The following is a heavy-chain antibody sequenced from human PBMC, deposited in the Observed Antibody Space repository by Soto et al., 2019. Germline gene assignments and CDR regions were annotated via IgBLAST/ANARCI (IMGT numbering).Heavy chain of an antibody. Sequence: LSLTCTVSGGSITNYYWSWIRQPAGKGLEWIGRMYTKERTNYNLSFKSRVTMSVDTSKNQFSLKVNAVTAADTAVYYCARDDYKDGGNNWFDPWGQGTLVTVSS. V-gene: IGHV4-4*07. CDR2: MYTKERT. D-gene: IGHD3-16*01. J-gene: IGHJ5*02. CDR1: GGSITNYY. CDR3: ARDDYKDGGNNWFDP.